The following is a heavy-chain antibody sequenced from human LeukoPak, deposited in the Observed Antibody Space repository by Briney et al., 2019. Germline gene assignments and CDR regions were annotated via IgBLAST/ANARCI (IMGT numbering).Heavy chain of an antibody. J-gene: IGHJ4*02. CDR3: ARGGDFWSGYDIDY. Sequence: GGSLRLSCAASGFTFSSYSMNWVRQAPGKGLEWVSYISSSSGTIYYADSVKGRFTISRDNAKNSLYLQMNSLRAEDTAVYYCARGGDFWSGYDIDYWGQGTLVTVSS. D-gene: IGHD3-3*01. V-gene: IGHV3-48*01. CDR1: GFTFSSYS. CDR2: ISSSSGTI.